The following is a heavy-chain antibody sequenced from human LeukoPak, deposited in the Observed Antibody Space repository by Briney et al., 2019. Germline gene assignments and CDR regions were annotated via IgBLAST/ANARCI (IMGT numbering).Heavy chain of an antibody. CDR3: ATDQRATTNY. CDR1: GYTLTELS. J-gene: IGHJ4*02. Sequence: GASVTVSCKVSGYTLTELSMHWVRQAPGNGLEWMGGFDPEDGETIYAQKFQGRVTMTEDTSTDTAYMELSSLRSEDTAVYYCATDQRATTNYWGQGTLVTVSS. CDR2: FDPEDGET. D-gene: IGHD1-26*01. V-gene: IGHV1-24*01.